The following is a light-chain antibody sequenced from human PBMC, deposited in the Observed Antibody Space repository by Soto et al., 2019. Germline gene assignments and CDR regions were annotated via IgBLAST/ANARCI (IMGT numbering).Light chain of an antibody. CDR1: SSDIGAYDY. CDR3: SSYAGSNNVV. V-gene: IGLV2-14*01. Sequence: QSALTQPASLSGSPGQSITISCTGTSSDIGAYDYVSWFQQHPGKAPKLMISEVNNRPSGVSNRFSGSKSGNTASLTVSGLRAEDEAYYYCSSYAGSNNVVFGGGTKLTVL. J-gene: IGLJ2*01. CDR2: EVN.